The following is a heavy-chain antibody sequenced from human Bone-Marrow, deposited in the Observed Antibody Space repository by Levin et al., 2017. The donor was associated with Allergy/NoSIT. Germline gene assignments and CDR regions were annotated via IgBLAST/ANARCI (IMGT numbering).Heavy chain of an antibody. V-gene: IGHV3-20*04. CDR2: IGSNGGGT. D-gene: IGHD3-9*01. CDR3: AKNWDYDILTGFTD. J-gene: IGHJ4*02. Sequence: GGSLRLSCAASGFTFDDYAMSWVRQVPGKGLEWVAGIGSNGGGTGYAESVRGRFVVSRDNAENSVFLQKRSLRDDDTAFYYCAKNWDYDILTGFTDWGQGMLVTVSS. CDR1: GFTFDDYA.